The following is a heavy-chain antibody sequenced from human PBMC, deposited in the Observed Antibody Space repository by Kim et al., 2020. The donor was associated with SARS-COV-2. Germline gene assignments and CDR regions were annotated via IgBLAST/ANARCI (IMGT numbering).Heavy chain of an antibody. D-gene: IGHD2-15*01. V-gene: IGHV4-30-2*01. Sequence: SETLSLTCAVSGGSISSGGYSWSWIRQPPGKGLEWIGYIYHSGSTYYNPSLKSRVTISVDRSKNQFSLKLSSVTAADTAVYYCARDVVSGWFDPWGQGTLVTVSS. CDR3: ARDVVSGWFDP. J-gene: IGHJ5*02. CDR1: GGSISSGGYS. CDR2: IYHSGST.